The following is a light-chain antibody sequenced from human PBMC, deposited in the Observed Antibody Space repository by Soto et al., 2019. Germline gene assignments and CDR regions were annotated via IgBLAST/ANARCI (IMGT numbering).Light chain of an antibody. V-gene: IGKV3-20*01. CDR3: QQYGSSPRT. J-gene: IGKJ1*01. CDR1: QSVSSSY. Sequence: EIVLTQSPGTLSLSPGERATLSCRASQSVSSSYLAWYQQKPGQAPRLLIYGASSRATGIPDRFSGSRSGTDFTLTISRLEPEDFAVHYCQQYGSSPRTFGQGTKVDIK. CDR2: GAS.